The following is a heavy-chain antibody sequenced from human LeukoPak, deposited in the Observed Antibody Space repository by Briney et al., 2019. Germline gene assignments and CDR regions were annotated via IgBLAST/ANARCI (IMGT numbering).Heavy chain of an antibody. Sequence: GGSLRLSCAASGFTFSDYYMSWIRQAPGKGLEWVSYISGSSSYTNYADSVKGRFTISRDNAKNSLYLQMNSLRADDTAVYYCARDLYGDYSFDYWGQGTLVTVSS. CDR3: ARDLYGDYSFDY. V-gene: IGHV3-11*06. CDR2: ISGSSSYT. J-gene: IGHJ4*02. CDR1: GFTFSDYY. D-gene: IGHD4-17*01.